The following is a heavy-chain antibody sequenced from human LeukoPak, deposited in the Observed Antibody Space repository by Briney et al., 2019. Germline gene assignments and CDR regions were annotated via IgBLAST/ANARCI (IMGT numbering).Heavy chain of an antibody. Sequence: GSLRLSCAASGFTFSTYAMNWVRQPPGKGLEWIGEINHSGSTNYNPSLKSRVTISVDTSKDQFSLKLSSVTAADTAVYYCARHRSDIVVVPAAIHLYYYYMDVWGKGTTVTVSS. CDR2: INHSGST. CDR1: GFTFSTYA. J-gene: IGHJ6*03. V-gene: IGHV4-34*01. D-gene: IGHD2-2*01. CDR3: ARHRSDIVVVPAAIHLYYYYMDV.